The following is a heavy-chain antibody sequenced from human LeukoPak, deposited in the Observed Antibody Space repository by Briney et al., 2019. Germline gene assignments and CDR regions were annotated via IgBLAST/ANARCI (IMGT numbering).Heavy chain of an antibody. V-gene: IGHV1-46*01. J-gene: IGHJ4*02. D-gene: IGHD3-22*01. CDR3: ARDLLGYYDTSGRYLYF. Sequence: ASVKVCCKASGYTFTSYYIHWVRQAPGQGLEWMGLINPSGGSTSYAQKFQGRVTMTRDTSTSTVYMELSSLRSEDSAVYYCARDLLGYYDTSGRYLYFWGQGTLVTVSS. CDR2: INPSGGST. CDR1: GYTFTSYY.